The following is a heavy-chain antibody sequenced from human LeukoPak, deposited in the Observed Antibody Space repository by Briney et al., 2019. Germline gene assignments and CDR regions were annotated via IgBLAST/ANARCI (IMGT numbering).Heavy chain of an antibody. Sequence: ASVKVSCKASGYTFTSYYMHWVRQAPGQGLEWMGIINPSGGTTRFTQKFQGRVTMTRDTSTSTVYMELSSLRSEDTAVYYCARGRQEFDPWGQGTLVTVSS. V-gene: IGHV1-46*01. J-gene: IGHJ5*02. CDR3: ARGRQEFDP. CDR1: GYTFTSYY. CDR2: INPSGGTT.